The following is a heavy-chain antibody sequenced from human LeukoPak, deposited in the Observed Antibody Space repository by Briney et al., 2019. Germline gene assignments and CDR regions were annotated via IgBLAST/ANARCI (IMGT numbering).Heavy chain of an antibody. J-gene: IGHJ3*02. D-gene: IGHD3-3*01. CDR3: ARLSTIFGVVTLDAFDI. V-gene: IGHV4-59*08. CDR2: IYYSGST. Sequence: SETLSLTCTVSGGSISGYYWSWVRQPPGKELEWIGYIYYSGSTNYNPSLKSRVTISVDTSKNQFSLKLSSVTAADTAVYYCARLSTIFGVVTLDAFDIWGQGTMVTVSS. CDR1: GGSISGYY.